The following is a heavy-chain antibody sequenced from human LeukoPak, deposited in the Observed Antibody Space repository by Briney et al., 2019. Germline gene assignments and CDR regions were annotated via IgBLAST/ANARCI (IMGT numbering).Heavy chain of an antibody. V-gene: IGHV3-7*03. CDR2: IKQDGSEK. D-gene: IGHD1-1*01. J-gene: IGHJ4*02. CDR3: ARDALDKDFDY. CDR1: GFTFSSYA. Sequence: GGSLRLSCAASGFTFSSYAMSWVRQAPGKGLEWVANIKQDGSEKYYVDSVKGRFTISRDNAKNSLYLQMNSLRAEDTAVYYCARDALDKDFDYWGQGTLVTVSS.